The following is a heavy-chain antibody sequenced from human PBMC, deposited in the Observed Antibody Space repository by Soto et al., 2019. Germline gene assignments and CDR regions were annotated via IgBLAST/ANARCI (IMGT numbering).Heavy chain of an antibody. J-gene: IGHJ4*02. Sequence: LRLSRSASGFTFSSYAMHWVRQAPGKGLEYVSAISSNGGSTYYADSVKGRFTISRDNSKNTLYLQMSSLRAEDTAVYYCAKEKRSSLSFGFDYWGQGTLVTVSS. CDR2: ISSNGGST. D-gene: IGHD6-13*01. CDR1: GFTFSSYA. V-gene: IGHV3-64D*06. CDR3: AKEKRSSLSFGFDY.